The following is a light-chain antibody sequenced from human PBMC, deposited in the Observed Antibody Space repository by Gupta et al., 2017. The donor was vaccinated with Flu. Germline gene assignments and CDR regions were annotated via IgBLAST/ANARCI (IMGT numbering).Light chain of an antibody. V-gene: IGLV1-51*02. Sequence: QSVLTQPPSASAAPGQKVTISCSGSSSNIGNNYVSWYQQLPGTAPKLLIYENNKRPSGIPDRFSGSKSGTPATLGITGLQTGDEADYYCGTWDSSLSAYVFGTGTKVTVL. CDR2: ENN. CDR1: SSNIGNNY. CDR3: GTWDSSLSAYV. J-gene: IGLJ1*01.